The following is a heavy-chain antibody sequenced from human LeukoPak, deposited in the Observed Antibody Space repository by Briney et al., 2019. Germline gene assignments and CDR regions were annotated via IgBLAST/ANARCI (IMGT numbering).Heavy chain of an antibody. J-gene: IGHJ6*03. Sequence: GGSLRLSCAASGFTVSSNYMGWVRQAPGKGLEWVSVIYSGGSTYYADSVKGRFTISRDNSKNTLYLQMNSLRAEDTAVYYCARDQGLYDYLYMDVWGKGTTVTVSS. D-gene: IGHD5-12*01. CDR1: GFTVSSNY. CDR2: IYSGGST. V-gene: IGHV3-66*02. CDR3: ARDQGLYDYLYMDV.